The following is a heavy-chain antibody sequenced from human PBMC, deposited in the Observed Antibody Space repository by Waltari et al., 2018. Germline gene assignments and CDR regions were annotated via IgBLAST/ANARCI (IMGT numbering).Heavy chain of an antibody. CDR2: IYYSGST. CDR3: ASAMVRGVIIMLGWFDP. D-gene: IGHD3-10*01. V-gene: IGHV4-39*01. J-gene: IGHJ5*02. Sequence: QLQLQESGPGLVKPSETLSLTCTVSGGSISSSSYYWGWIRQPPGKGLEWIGSIYYSGSTYYNPSLKSRVTISVDTSKNQFSLKLSSVTAADTTVYYCASAMVRGVIIMLGWFDPWGQGTLVTVSS. CDR1: GGSISSSSYY.